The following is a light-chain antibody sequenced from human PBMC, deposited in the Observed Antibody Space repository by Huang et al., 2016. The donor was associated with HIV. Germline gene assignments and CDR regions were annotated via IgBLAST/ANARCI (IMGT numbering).Light chain of an antibody. CDR3: QQYYSPPYI. Sequence: DIVMTQSPDSLAASLGERATINCKSSQGVLYNSNNKNYFAWYQQKPGQPPKLLIYWASTRVAGVPDRFRGSGSGTDCTLTINSLQSGDVAIYYCQQYYSPPYICGQGTRLEIK. CDR2: WAS. V-gene: IGKV4-1*01. CDR1: QGVLYNSNNKNY. J-gene: IGKJ2*01.